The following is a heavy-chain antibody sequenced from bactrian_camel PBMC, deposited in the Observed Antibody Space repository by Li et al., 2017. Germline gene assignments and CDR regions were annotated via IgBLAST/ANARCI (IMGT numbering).Heavy chain of an antibody. J-gene: IGHJ4*01. Sequence: HVQLVESGGGSVQAGGSLRLSCAVSGLSLSNSRYSMAWFRSSPGREREAVARMHTSGTSQFYADSVKGRFTISHDNTKNTLYLQMDSLKSEDTGVYYCAADRECPSGLLDPSHYNYWGQGTQVTVS. CDR2: MHTSGTSQ. D-gene: IGHD1*01. CDR3: AADRECPSGLLDPSHYNY. CDR1: GLSLSNSRYS. V-gene: IGHV3S1*01.